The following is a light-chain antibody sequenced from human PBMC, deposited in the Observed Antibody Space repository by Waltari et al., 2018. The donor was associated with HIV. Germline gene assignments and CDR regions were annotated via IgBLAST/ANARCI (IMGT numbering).Light chain of an antibody. V-gene: IGKV1-39*01. CDR3: QQSYSTPRT. CDR2: AAS. Sequence: DIQMTQSPSSLSAAVGDRVTISCRASQSISKYLNWYQQKPGKAPELLVYAASSLQSGVPSRFSGSGSGTDFTLIISSLQREDFATYYCQQSYSTPRTFGQGTKVEIK. J-gene: IGKJ2*01. CDR1: QSISKY.